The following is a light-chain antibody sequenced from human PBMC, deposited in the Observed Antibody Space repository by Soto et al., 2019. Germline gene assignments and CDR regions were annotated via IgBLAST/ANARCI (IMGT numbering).Light chain of an antibody. CDR1: QGIRND. Sequence: AIQMTQSTSSLSASVGDRVTITCRASQGIRNDLGLYQQKPGKAPKLLIYAASSLQSGVPSRFSGSGSGTDFTLTISSLHPEDFATYYCQQYNTYPWTFGQGTKVDI. CDR3: QQYNTYPWT. J-gene: IGKJ1*01. CDR2: AAS. V-gene: IGKV1-6*01.